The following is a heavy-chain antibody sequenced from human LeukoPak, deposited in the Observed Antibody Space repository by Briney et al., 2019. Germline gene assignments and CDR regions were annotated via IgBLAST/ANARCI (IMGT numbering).Heavy chain of an antibody. J-gene: IGHJ5*02. Sequence: GGSLRLSCAASGFTFSNYWMSWVRQAPGKGLEWVSSISSSSSYIYYADSVKGRFTISRDNAKNSLYLQMNSLRAEDTAVYYCASQRDYYDSSGYSYNWFDPWGQGTLVTVSS. CDR1: GFTFSNYW. CDR3: ASQRDYYDSSGYSYNWFDP. V-gene: IGHV3-21*01. D-gene: IGHD3-22*01. CDR2: ISSSSSYI.